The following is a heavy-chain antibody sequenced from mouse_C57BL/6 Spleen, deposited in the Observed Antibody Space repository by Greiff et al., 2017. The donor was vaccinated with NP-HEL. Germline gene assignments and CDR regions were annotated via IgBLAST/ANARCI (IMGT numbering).Heavy chain of an antibody. V-gene: IGHV5S21*01. CDR1: GFTFSSYA. CDR3: ARRNYGSSYGAMDY. J-gene: IGHJ4*01. Sequence: EVMLVESGEGLVKPGGSLKLSCAASGFTFSSYAMSWVRQTPEKRLEWVAYISSGGDYIYYADTVKGRFTISRDNARNTLYLQMTSLRSEDTAMYYCARRNYGSSYGAMDYWGQGTSVTVSS. D-gene: IGHD1-1*01. CDR2: ISSGGDYI.